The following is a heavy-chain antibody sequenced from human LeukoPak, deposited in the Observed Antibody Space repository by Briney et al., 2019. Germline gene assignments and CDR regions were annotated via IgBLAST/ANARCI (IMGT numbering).Heavy chain of an antibody. CDR3: AKDGGPGIAVAGLFDY. CDR1: GFTFSSYG. V-gene: IGHV3-30*02. J-gene: IGHJ4*02. Sequence: PGGSLRLSCAASGFTFSSYGMHWVRQAPGKGLEWVAFIRYDGSNKYYADSVKGRFTISRDNSKNTLYLQMNSLRAEDTAVYYCAKDGGPGIAVAGLFDYWGQGTLVTVSS. CDR2: IRYDGSNK. D-gene: IGHD6-19*01.